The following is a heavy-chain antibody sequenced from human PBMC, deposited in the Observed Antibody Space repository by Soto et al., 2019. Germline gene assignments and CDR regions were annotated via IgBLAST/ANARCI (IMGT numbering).Heavy chain of an antibody. J-gene: IGHJ4*02. Sequence: SETLSLTCTVSGGSIRSYYWSWIRQPPGKGLEWIGYIYYTGTTNYNPSLKSRVTVSVDTSKNQVSLKLSSVTAADTAIYYCARAIDFDYWGQGTLVTVSS. CDR3: ARAIDFDY. V-gene: IGHV4-59*01. CDR2: IYYTGTT. CDR1: GGSIRSYY.